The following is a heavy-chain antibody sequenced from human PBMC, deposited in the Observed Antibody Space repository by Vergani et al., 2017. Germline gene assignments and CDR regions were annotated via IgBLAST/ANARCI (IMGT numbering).Heavy chain of an antibody. CDR3: ARSGSYSSGWQRDYYFDY. V-gene: IGHV3-48*01. CDR1: GFTFSSYS. Sequence: EVQLVESGGGLVQPGGSLRLSCAASGFTFSSYSMNWVRQAPGKGLEWVSYISSSSSTIYYADSVKGRFTISRDNAKNSLYLQMNSLRAEDTAVYYCARSGSYSSGWQRDYYFDYWGQGTLVTVSS. D-gene: IGHD6-19*01. CDR2: ISSSSSTI. J-gene: IGHJ4*02.